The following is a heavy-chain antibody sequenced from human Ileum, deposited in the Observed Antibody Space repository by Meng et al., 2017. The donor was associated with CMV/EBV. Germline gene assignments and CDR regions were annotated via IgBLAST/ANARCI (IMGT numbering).Heavy chain of an antibody. Sequence: QVQRQESGPVLVKPSETLSLTCTVSGGSISRSTYYWGWIRQPPGKGLEWIGSIYSTGSTYYNPSLKSRLTISIDTSNNQFSLKLTSMTAADTAVYYCARGVYSYDASWGQGTLVTVSS. D-gene: IGHD5-18*01. CDR2: IYSTGST. CDR3: ARGVYSYDAS. V-gene: IGHV4-39*07. CDR1: GGSISRSTYY. J-gene: IGHJ4*02.